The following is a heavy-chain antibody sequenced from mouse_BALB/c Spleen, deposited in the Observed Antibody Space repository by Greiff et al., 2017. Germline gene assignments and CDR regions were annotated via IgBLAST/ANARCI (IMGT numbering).Heavy chain of an antibody. V-gene: IGHV14-3*02. CDR2: IDPANGNT. Sequence: VQLKQSGAELVKPGASVKLSCTASGFNIKDTYMHWVKQRPEQGLEWIGRIDPANGNTKYDPKFQGKATITADTSSNTAYLQLSSLTSEDTAVYYCAREDDYDARAWFAYWGQGTLVTVSA. J-gene: IGHJ3*01. D-gene: IGHD2-4*01. CDR3: AREDDYDARAWFAY. CDR1: GFNIKDTY.